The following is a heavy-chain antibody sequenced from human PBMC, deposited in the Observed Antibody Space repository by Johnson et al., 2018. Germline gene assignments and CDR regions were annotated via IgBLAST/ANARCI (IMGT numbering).Heavy chain of an antibody. CDR2: ISYDGSNK. J-gene: IGHJ1*01. D-gene: IGHD2-21*02. CDR1: GFTFSSYG. Sequence: QVQLVESGGGVVQPGRSLRLSCAASGFTFSSYGMHWVRQAPGKGLEWVAVISYDGSNKYYADSVKGRFTISRDNSKNTLYLQMNSLRAEDTVVYYCAKDRGYCGGDCYSYFQHWGQGTLVTVSS. V-gene: IGHV3-30*18. CDR3: AKDRGYCGGDCYSYFQH.